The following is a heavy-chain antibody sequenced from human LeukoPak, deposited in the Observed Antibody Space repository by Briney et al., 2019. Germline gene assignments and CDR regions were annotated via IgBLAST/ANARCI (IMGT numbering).Heavy chain of an antibody. D-gene: IGHD6-13*01. CDR1: GFTFDDYG. CDR2: ISGSGENT. Sequence: GGSLRLSCAASGFTFDDYGMSWVRQAPGKGLEWVSVISGSGENTYYADSVKGRFTISRDNFKNTLYLQMNSLRAEDTAVYYCANGAAAGTPTIGDYWGQGTLVTVSS. V-gene: IGHV3-23*01. CDR3: ANGAAAGTPTIGDY. J-gene: IGHJ4*02.